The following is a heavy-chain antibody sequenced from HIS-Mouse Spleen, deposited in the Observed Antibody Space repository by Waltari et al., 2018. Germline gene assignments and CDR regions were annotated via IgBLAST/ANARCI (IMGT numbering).Heavy chain of an antibody. CDR1: GGSFSGYY. D-gene: IGHD6-13*01. CDR2: INHSGST. V-gene: IGHV4-34*01. CDR3: ARGGGIAAPGFDP. J-gene: IGHJ5*02. Sequence: QVQLQQWGAGLLKPSETLSLTCAVYGGSFSGYYWSWIRQPPGKGLEWIGEINHSGSTNYNPSLKSRVTISVDTSKNQFSLKLSSVTAADTAVYYCARGGGIAAPGFDPWGQGTLVTVSS.